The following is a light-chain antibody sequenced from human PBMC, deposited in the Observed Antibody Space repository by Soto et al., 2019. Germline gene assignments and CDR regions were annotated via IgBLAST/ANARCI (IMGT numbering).Light chain of an antibody. CDR1: SSDIGDYNS. V-gene: IGLV2-14*03. CDR3: SSYTRSSTLVV. Sequence: QSALTQPASVSGSPGQSITISCTETSSDIGDYNSVSWYQHHPGKAPKLMIYDVSNRPSGISNRFSGSKSGDTASLTISGLQAEDEATYYCSSYTRSSTLVVFGGGTKLTVL. J-gene: IGLJ2*01. CDR2: DVS.